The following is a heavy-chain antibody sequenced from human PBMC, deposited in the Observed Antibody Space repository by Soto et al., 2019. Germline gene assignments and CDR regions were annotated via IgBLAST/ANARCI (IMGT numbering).Heavy chain of an antibody. V-gene: IGHV3-23*01. D-gene: IGHD6-19*01. Sequence: EVQLLESGGGLVQPGGSWNPPVAASGFTFSSYAMSWFRQAPGKGLEWISVISGSGGSKYYADSVKGGFTISRDNSNNTLYLQMNSLRAEDTDVYYCARRTSGWYLDYWGQGTLVTVSS. CDR3: ARRTSGWYLDY. J-gene: IGHJ4*02. CDR2: ISGSGGSK. CDR1: GFTFSSYA.